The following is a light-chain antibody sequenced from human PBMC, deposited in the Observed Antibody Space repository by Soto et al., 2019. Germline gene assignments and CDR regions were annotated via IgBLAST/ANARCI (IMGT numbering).Light chain of an antibody. J-gene: IGKJ2*01. CDR1: QSVSSNY. CDR2: GAS. CDR3: QQYGSSPYT. Sequence: EIVLTQSPGTLSLSSGERATLSCRASQSVSSNYLAWYQQKPGQAPRLLIYGASSRATGIPDRFSGSGSGTDFTLTISRLEPADFAVYYCQQYGSSPYTFGQGTKLEIK. V-gene: IGKV3-20*01.